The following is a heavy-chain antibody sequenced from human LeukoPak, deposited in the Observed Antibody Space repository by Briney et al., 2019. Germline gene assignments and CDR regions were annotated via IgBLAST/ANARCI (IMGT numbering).Heavy chain of an antibody. CDR1: GFTFSSYA. J-gene: IGHJ4*02. CDR2: ISYDGSNK. V-gene: IGHV3-30*04. D-gene: IGHD4-17*01. Sequence: GGSLRLSCAASGFTFSSYAMHWVRQAPGKGLEWVAVISYDGSNKYYADSVKGRFTISRDNSKNTLYLQMNSLRAEDMAVYYCASGTVTFWGQGTLVTVSS. CDR3: ASGTVTF.